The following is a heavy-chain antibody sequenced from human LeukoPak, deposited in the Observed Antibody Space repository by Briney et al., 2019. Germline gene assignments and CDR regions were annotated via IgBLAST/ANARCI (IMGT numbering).Heavy chain of an antibody. CDR3: ARALWFGELSIRYFDY. V-gene: IGHV5-51*01. Sequence: PGESLKISCKGSGYSFTSYWIGWVLQMPGKGLEWMVIIYPGDSDTRYSPSFQGQVTISADKSISTAYLQWSSLKASDTAMYYCARALWFGELSIRYFDYWGQGTLVTVSS. J-gene: IGHJ4*02. CDR2: IYPGDSDT. CDR1: GYSFTSYW. D-gene: IGHD3-10*01.